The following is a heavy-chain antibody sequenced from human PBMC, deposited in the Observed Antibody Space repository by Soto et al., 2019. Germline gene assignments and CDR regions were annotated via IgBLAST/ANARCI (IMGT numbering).Heavy chain of an antibody. J-gene: IGHJ5*02. Sequence: ASVKVSCKASGYTFTIYGISWVRQAPGQGLEWMGWISAYNGNTNYAQKLQGRVTMTTDTSTSTAYMELRSLRSDDTAVYYCARESLYDFWSGYAYNWFDPWGQGTLVTVSS. CDR3: ARESLYDFWSGYAYNWFDP. V-gene: IGHV1-18*01. CDR2: ISAYNGNT. CDR1: GYTFTIYG. D-gene: IGHD3-3*01.